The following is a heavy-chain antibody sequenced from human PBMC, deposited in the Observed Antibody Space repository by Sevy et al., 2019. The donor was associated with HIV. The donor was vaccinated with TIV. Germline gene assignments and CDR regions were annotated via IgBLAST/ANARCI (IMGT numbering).Heavy chain of an antibody. Sequence: GESLKISCAASGFTFSSYAMHWVRQAPGKGLEWVAVISYDGTNKYYADSVKGGFTISRDNSKKILYVQMNSLRGEDTAVYYCARDQHDYAGNVLTGWFDPWGQGTLVTVSS. CDR2: ISYDGTNK. V-gene: IGHV3-30-3*01. CDR3: ARDQHDYAGNVLTGWFDP. D-gene: IGHD4-17*01. CDR1: GFTFSSYA. J-gene: IGHJ5*02.